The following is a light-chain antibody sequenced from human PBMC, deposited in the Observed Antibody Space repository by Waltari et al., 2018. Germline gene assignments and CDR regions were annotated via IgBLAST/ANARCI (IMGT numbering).Light chain of an antibody. Sequence: EIVMTQSPATRYVSPGARATLSCRASQSVSSNLAWYQQKPGQAPRLLIYGASTRATGIPARFSGSGSRSEFTLTISSMQSEDFAVYYCQQYNNWPYTFGQGTKLEIK. V-gene: IGKV3-15*01. CDR1: QSVSSN. J-gene: IGKJ2*01. CDR2: GAS. CDR3: QQYNNWPYT.